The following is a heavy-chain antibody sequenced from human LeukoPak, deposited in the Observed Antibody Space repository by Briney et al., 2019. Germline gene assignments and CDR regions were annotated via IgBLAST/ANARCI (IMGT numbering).Heavy chain of an antibody. J-gene: IGHJ6*03. CDR3: ARGITSDGGYYYYYYMDV. CDR2: IKQDGSEK. CDR1: RFTFSRYW. V-gene: IGHV3-7*01. D-gene: IGHD2-2*01. Sequence: GVSLTLSCTASRFTFSRYWMSWVPQAPGKGLEWVTNIKQDGSEKYYVDSVKGRFTISRDNAKNSLYLQMNSLRAEDTAVYYCARGITSDGGYYYYYYMDVWGKGTTVTVSS.